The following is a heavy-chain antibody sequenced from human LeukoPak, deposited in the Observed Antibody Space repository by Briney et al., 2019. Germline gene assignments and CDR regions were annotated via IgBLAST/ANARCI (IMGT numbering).Heavy chain of an antibody. CDR1: GYTFTGYY. D-gene: IGHD2-15*01. J-gene: IGHJ4*02. Sequence: ASVKVSCKASGYTFTGYYMHWVRQAPGQGLEWMGWINPNSGGTNYAQKFQGWVTMTRDTSISTAYMELSRLRSDDTAIYYCAREGSPYCSGGSCYRDYFDHWGQGTLVTVSS. CDR2: INPNSGGT. V-gene: IGHV1-2*04. CDR3: AREGSPYCSGGSCYRDYFDH.